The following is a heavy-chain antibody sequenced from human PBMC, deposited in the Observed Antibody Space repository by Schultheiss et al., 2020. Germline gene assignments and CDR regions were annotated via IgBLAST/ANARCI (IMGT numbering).Heavy chain of an antibody. Sequence: GGSLRLSCAASGFTFSSYGMHWVRQAPGKGLEWVAVISYDGSDQYYVDAVKGRFTISRDNSKNTLYLQMNSLRAEDTAVYYCAKGGSSWSDFDYWGQGTLVTVSS. CDR2: ISYDGSDQ. CDR3: AKGGSSWSDFDY. J-gene: IGHJ4*02. D-gene: IGHD6-13*01. V-gene: IGHV3-30*18. CDR1: GFTFSSYG.